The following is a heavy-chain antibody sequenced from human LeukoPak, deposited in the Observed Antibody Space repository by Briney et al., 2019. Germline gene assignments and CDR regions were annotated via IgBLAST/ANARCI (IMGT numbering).Heavy chain of an antibody. CDR1: GYSFTSYW. Sequence: GESLKISCKGSGYSFTSYWIGWVRQMPGKGLEWMGIIYPGDSDTRYSPSFQGQVTISADKSISTAYLQWSSLKASDTAMYYCARTYYYDSSGYYYFDYWGQGTLVTVSS. J-gene: IGHJ4*02. V-gene: IGHV5-51*01. CDR3: ARTYYYDSSGYYYFDY. D-gene: IGHD3-22*01. CDR2: IYPGDSDT.